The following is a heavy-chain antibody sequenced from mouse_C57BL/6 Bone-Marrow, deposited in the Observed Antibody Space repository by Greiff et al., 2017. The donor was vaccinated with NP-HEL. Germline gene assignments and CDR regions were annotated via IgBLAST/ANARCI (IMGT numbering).Heavy chain of an antibody. CDR2: ILPRIGRT. J-gene: IGHJ4*01. Sequence: VQLQESGSELRSPGSSVKLSCKDFDSEVFPIAYMSWVRQKPGHGFEWIGGILPRIGRTIYGEKFEDKATLDADTLSNTAYLELNSLTSEDSAIYYCARGYYSNSLAMDYWGQGTSVTVSS. D-gene: IGHD2-5*01. V-gene: IGHV15-2*01. CDR1: DSEVFPIAY. CDR3: ARGYYSNSLAMDY.